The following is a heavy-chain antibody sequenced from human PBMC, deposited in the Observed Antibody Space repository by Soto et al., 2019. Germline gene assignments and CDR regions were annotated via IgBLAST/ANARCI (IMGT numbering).Heavy chain of an antibody. V-gene: IGHV1-69*14. Sequence: QVHLVQSGAEVKKPGSSVKVSCKASGGTFSSYALIWVRQAPRQGLEWLGGIIPIFGTANYAQKFQGRVTITADTSTSTAYMELSSLRAEDTAVYYCARGVAATINPDDAFDIWGQGTMVTVSS. CDR1: GGTFSSYA. CDR2: IIPIFGTA. J-gene: IGHJ3*02. CDR3: ARGVAATINPDDAFDI. D-gene: IGHD1-26*01.